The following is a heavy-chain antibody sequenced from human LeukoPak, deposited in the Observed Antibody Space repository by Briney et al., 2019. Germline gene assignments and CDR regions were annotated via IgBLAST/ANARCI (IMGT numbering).Heavy chain of an antibody. D-gene: IGHD3-3*01. CDR1: GYTFTSYG. V-gene: IGHV1-69*04. J-gene: IGHJ6*03. Sequence: SVKVSCKASGYTFTSYGISWVRQAPGQGLEWMGRMIPILGIANYAQKFQGRVTITADKSTSTAYMELSSLRAEDTAVYYCAKDGLDLRFLEWLPTDYYYMDVWGKGTTVTVSS. CDR3: AKDGLDLRFLEWLPTDYYYMDV. CDR2: MIPILGIA.